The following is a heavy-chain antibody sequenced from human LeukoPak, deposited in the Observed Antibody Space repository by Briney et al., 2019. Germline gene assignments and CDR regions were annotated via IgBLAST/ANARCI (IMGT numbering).Heavy chain of an antibody. J-gene: IGHJ4*02. Sequence: EASVKVSCKASGYTFGTYGFCWVRQAPGQDLEWMGWISAHNGQTKSAQKLQDRLSMTTDTSTTTAYMELRSLRSDDTAVYYCAKVVGDRMDYWGQGTLVTVSS. V-gene: IGHV1-18*01. CDR2: ISAHNGQT. CDR3: AKVVGDRMDY. D-gene: IGHD3-16*02. CDR1: GYTFGTYG.